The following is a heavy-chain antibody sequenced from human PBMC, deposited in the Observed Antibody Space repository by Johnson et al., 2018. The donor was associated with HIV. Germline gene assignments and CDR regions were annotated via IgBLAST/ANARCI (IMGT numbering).Heavy chain of an antibody. V-gene: IGHV3-66*01. CDR1: GFTFSSYD. CDR3: AKDRMYDYGDYGGAFDI. CDR2: IYSGGST. J-gene: IGHJ3*02. Sequence: VQLVESGGGLVQPGGSLRLSCAASGFTFSSYDMHWVRQAPGKGLEWVSVIYSGGSTYYADSVKGRFTISRDNSKNTLYLQMNSLRAEDTAVYYCAKDRMYDYGDYGGAFDIWGQGTMVTVSS. D-gene: IGHD4-17*01.